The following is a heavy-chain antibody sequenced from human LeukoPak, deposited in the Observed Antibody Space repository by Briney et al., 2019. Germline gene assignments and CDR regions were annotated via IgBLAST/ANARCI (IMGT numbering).Heavy chain of an antibody. V-gene: IGHV4-31*03. Sequence: PSETLSLTCTVSGGSVNSGGYYWTWIRQHPGKGLEWLVYSYYSWRTYYNPSLKSRITISLDTSKNQFSLHLTSVSAADTAFYFCARSSASGEYDWGQGTLLTVSS. CDR1: GGSVNSGGYY. CDR2: SYYSWRT. J-gene: IGHJ4*02. D-gene: IGHD4-17*01. CDR3: ARSSASGEYD.